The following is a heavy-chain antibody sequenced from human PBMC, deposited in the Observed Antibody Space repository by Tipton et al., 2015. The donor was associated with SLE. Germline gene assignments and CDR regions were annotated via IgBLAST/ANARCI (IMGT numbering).Heavy chain of an antibody. Sequence: TLSLTCTVSGGSISSSSYYWGWIRQPPGKGLEWIGTAYYSGTTYYNPSLKSRVTISVDTSKNQFSLKLSSLTAADTAVYFCARHGTNGSCSGGSCSPGAWFDPWGQGTLVTVSS. CDR3: ARHGTNGSCSGGSCSPGAWFDP. CDR1: GGSISSSSYY. D-gene: IGHD2-15*01. CDR2: AYYSGTT. J-gene: IGHJ5*02. V-gene: IGHV4-39*07.